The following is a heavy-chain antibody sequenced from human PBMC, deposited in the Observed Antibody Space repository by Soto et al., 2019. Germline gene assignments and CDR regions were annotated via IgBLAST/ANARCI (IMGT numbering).Heavy chain of an antibody. V-gene: IGHV3-48*03. CDR1: GFTFSSYE. J-gene: IGHJ3*02. D-gene: IGHD3-22*01. CDR2: ISSSGSTI. Sequence: GGSLRLSCAASGFTFSSYEINWVRQAPGKGLEWVSYISSSGSTIYYADSVKGRFTISRDNAKNSLYLQMNSLRAEDTAVYYCARVTYYYDSSGYYSAPRAFDIWGQGTMVTVSS. CDR3: ARVTYYYDSSGYYSAPRAFDI.